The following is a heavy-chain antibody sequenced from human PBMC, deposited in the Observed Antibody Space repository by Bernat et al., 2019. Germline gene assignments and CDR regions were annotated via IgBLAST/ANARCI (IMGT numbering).Heavy chain of an antibody. V-gene: IGHV3-7*03. D-gene: IGHD3-3*01. CDR3: AKDAGPYYESATGAFDI. J-gene: IGHJ3*02. CDR1: GFTFSSYW. Sequence: EEQLVESGGGLVQPGGSLRLSCIASGFTFSSYWMSWVRRASGKGLECVANIKQDGSEQYYVDSVKGRFTISRDEAKNSLYLQMNRLRAEDAAVYYCAKDAGPYYESATGAFDIWGQGTMVTVSS. CDR2: IKQDGSEQ.